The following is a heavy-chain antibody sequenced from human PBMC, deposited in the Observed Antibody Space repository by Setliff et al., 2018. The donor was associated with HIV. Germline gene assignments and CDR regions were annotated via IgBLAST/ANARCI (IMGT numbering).Heavy chain of an antibody. J-gene: IGHJ1*01. CDR1: GYTFTSYY. CDR3: ARDPAPSSSASYFQH. D-gene: IGHD6-6*01. Sequence: GASVKVSCKASGYTFTSYYMHWVRQAPGRGLEWMGIINPSSGSTTYAQKFQGRVTMTRDTSTSTVYMELSSLRSEDTAVYYCARDPAPSSSASYFQHWGQGTPVTVSS. V-gene: IGHV1-46*01. CDR2: INPSSGST.